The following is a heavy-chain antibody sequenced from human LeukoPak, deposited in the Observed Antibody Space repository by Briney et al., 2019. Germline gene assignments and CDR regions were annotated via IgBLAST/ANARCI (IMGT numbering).Heavy chain of an antibody. CDR1: GFTFDDYG. Sequence: GSLRLSCAASGFTFDDYGMSWVRQAPGKGLEWVSGINWNGGSTGYADSVKGRFTISRDNAKNSLYLQMNSLRAEVTALYYCARVGNTAETRGLCYYMDVWGKGTTVTVSS. D-gene: IGHD5-18*01. CDR2: INWNGGST. CDR3: ARVGNTAETRGLCYYMDV. V-gene: IGHV3-20*04. J-gene: IGHJ6*03.